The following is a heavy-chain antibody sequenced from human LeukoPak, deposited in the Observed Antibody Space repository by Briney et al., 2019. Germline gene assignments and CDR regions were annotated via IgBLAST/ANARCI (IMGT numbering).Heavy chain of an antibody. J-gene: IGHJ3*02. V-gene: IGHV4-59*12. CDR2: IYYSGST. CDR3: ARKYTLGDAFDI. CDR1: GGSISSYY. D-gene: IGHD3-16*01. Sequence: SETLSLTCTVSGGSISSYYWSWIRQPPGKGLEWIGYIYYSGSTNYNPSLKSRVTISVDTSKNQFSLKLSSVTAADTAVYYCARKYTLGDAFDIWGQGTMVTVSS.